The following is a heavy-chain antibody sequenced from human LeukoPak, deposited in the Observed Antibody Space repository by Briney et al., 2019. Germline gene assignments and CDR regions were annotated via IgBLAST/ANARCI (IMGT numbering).Heavy chain of an antibody. V-gene: IGHV3-9*01. J-gene: IGHJ4*02. CDR2: ISWNSGSI. CDR1: GFTFDDYA. Sequence: PGGSLRLSCAAPGFTFDDYAMHWVRQAPGKGLEWVSGISWNSGSIGYADSVKGRFTISRDNAKNSLYLQMNSLRAEDTALYYCAKEYGGNSWDYWGQGTLVTVSS. CDR3: AKEYGGNSWDY. D-gene: IGHD4-23*01.